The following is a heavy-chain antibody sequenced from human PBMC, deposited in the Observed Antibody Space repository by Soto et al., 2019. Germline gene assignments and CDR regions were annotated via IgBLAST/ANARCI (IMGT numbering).Heavy chain of an antibody. CDR1: GFTFGTTD. J-gene: IGHJ5*02. CDR3: VKNSGWFNT. Sequence: QLLQSGGGLVQPGGSLTLSCAASGFTFGTTDMSWVRQAPGEGLEWVSTIDGSGGNTYYADSVKGRFAISRDNSRNTVYLKMNSLRVDDAALYYCVKNSGWFNTWGQGALVTVSS. D-gene: IGHD3-10*01. CDR2: IDGSGGNT. V-gene: IGHV3-23*01.